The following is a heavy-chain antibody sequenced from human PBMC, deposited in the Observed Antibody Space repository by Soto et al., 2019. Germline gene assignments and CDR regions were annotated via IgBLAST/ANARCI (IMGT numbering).Heavy chain of an antibody. J-gene: IGHJ6*02. CDR3: ARIKWGLDYYNGMDV. CDR2: INPKTAAT. V-gene: IGHV1-2*02. D-gene: IGHD1-26*01. CDR1: GYSVSDYF. Sequence: QVQLVQSGAEVKKSGASVKVSCKASGYSVSDYFIQWVRQAPGQGLEWVAWINPKTAATNYAEKFQGRVSLTWDTSFSTAYMELTRLRPDDTAVYYCARIKWGLDYYNGMDVWGQGTTVIVSS.